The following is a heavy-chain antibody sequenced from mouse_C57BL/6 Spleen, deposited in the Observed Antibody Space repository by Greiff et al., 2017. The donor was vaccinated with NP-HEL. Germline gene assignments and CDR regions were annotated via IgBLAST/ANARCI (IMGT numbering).Heavy chain of an antibody. V-gene: IGHV5-16*01. CDR1: GFTFSDYY. D-gene: IGHD1-1*01. J-gene: IGHJ1*03. CDR3: ARDGYYYGSRRWYFDV. Sequence: EVMLVESEGGLVQPGSSMKLSCTASGFTFSDYYMAWVRQVPEKGLEWVANINYDGSSTYYLDSLKSRFIISRDNAKNILYLQMSSLKSEDTATYYCARDGYYYGSRRWYFDVWGTGTTVTVSS. CDR2: INYDGSST.